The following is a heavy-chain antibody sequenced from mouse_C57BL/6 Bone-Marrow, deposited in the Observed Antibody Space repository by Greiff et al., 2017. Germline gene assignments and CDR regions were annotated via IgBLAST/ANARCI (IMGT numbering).Heavy chain of an antibody. CDR3: YYGRRYFDY. J-gene: IGHJ2*01. D-gene: IGHD1-1*01. Sequence: VQLQQSGAELVRPGASVTLSCKASGYTFTDYEMHWVKQTPVHGLEWIGAIDPETGGTAYNQKFKGKAILTADKSSSTAYMELRSLTSEDSAVYYGYYGRRYFDYWGQGTTLTVSS. CDR2: IDPETGGT. CDR1: GYTFTDYE. V-gene: IGHV1-15*01.